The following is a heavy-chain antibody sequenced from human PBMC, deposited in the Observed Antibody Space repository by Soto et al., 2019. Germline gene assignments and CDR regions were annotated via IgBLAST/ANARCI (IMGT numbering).Heavy chain of an antibody. CDR2: IYWGDDK. CDR1: GFSLSTSGVG. Sequence: SGPTLVNPTQTLTLTCTFSGFSLSTSGVGVGWIRQPPGKALEWLALIYWGDDKRYSPSLKSRLTITKDTSKNQVVLTMTNMDPVDTATYYCARNVDIVATIHFDYWGQGTLVTVSS. V-gene: IGHV2-5*02. CDR3: ARNVDIVATIHFDY. D-gene: IGHD5-12*01. J-gene: IGHJ4*02.